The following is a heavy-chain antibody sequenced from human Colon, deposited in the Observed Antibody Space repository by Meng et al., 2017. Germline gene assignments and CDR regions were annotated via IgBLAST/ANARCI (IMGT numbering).Heavy chain of an antibody. CDR2: TYYRSKYYN. CDR3: ARDWGDVRGGFDF. V-gene: IGHV6-1*01. CDR1: GDSVSSNSAA. D-gene: IGHD3-10*02. Sequence: QVQLPQSCPGLGNPSQTLPLTCAISGDSVSSNSAAWNWIRQSPSRGLEWLGRTYYRSKYYNDYALSVKSRITINPDTSKNQFSLQLNSVTPEDTAIYYCARDWGDVRGGFDFWGQGTLVTVSS. J-gene: IGHJ4*02.